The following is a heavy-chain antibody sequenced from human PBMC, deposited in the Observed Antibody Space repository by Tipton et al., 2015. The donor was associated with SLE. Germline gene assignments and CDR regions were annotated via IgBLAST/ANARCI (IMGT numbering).Heavy chain of an antibody. J-gene: IGHJ4*02. Sequence: TLSLTCTVSGGSISTYYWSWIRQPPGKGLEWIGYIYYSGSTNYNPSLKSRVTISVDTSKNQFSLKLSSVTAADTAVYFCARGSDWGWWDHWGQGTLVTVSS. CDR3: ARGSDWGWWDH. CDR1: GGSISTYY. CDR2: IYYSGST. D-gene: IGHD7-27*01. V-gene: IGHV4-59*08.